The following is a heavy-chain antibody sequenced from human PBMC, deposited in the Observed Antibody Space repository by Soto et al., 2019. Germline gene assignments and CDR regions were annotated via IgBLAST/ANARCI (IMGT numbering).Heavy chain of an antibody. J-gene: IGHJ6*02. Sequence: QITLKESGPTLVKPTQTLTLTCTFSGFSLSTSGVGVGWIRQPPGKALEWLAVICWDDDKRYSPSLKSRLTITRDTSKNQVVLTMTDLDPVDTATYFCAHMDYGFYGMDVCGQGTTVTVSS. CDR1: GFSLSTSGVG. V-gene: IGHV2-5*02. D-gene: IGHD3-10*01. CDR3: AHMDYGFYGMDV. CDR2: ICWDDDK.